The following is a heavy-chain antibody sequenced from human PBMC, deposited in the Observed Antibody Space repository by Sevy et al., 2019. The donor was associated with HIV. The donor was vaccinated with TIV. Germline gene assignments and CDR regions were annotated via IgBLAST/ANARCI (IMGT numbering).Heavy chain of an antibody. CDR3: ARDYYFDISGYYSRLGY. J-gene: IGHJ4*02. D-gene: IGHD3-22*01. Sequence: ASVKVSCKASGYTFTGYYMHWVRQAPGQGLEWMGWINPNSGGTNYAQKFQGRVTMTRDGSINTAYMELTRLSSDDTAVYYCARDYYFDISGYYSRLGYWGQGTLVTVSS. CDR1: GYTFTGYY. CDR2: INPNSGGT. V-gene: IGHV1-2*02.